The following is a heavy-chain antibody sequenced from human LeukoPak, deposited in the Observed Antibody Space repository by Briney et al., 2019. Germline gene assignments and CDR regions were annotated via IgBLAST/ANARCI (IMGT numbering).Heavy chain of an antibody. J-gene: IGHJ5*02. V-gene: IGHV1-46*01. CDR3: ARDLAYCTNGVCYNWFDP. Sequence: ASGKVSCKASGYTFTSYYMHWVRQPPGQGLEWMGIINPSGGSTIYAKKFEGRVTMTRDTSTSTVYMEPSSLRSEDTSVYYCARDLAYCTNGVCYNWFDPWGQGTLVTVSS. CDR2: INPSGGST. CDR1: GYTFTSYY. D-gene: IGHD2-8*01.